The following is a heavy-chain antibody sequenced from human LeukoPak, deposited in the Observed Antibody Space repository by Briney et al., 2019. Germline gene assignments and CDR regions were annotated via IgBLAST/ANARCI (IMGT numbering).Heavy chain of an antibody. V-gene: IGHV1-18*01. D-gene: IGHD3-10*01. Sequence: ASVKVSCKASGYTFTSYDINWVRQAPGQGLEWMGWISAYNGNTNYAQKLQGRVTMTTDTSTSTAYMELRSLRSDDTAVYYCARDAMVRGVIIGLYYYYGMDVWGQGTTVTVSS. CDR3: ARDAMVRGVIIGLYYYYGMDV. CDR2: ISAYNGNT. CDR1: GYTFTSYD. J-gene: IGHJ6*02.